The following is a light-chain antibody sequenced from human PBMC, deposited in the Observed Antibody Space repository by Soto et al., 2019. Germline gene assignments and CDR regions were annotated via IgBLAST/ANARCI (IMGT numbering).Light chain of an antibody. J-gene: IGLJ3*02. CDR2: KTH. CDR3: ATWDDSLNGPV. V-gene: IGLV1-44*01. Sequence: QSVVTQPPSVSGTPGQRVTVSCSGSNSNIGDNTVTWYHQLPGAAPKLLIYKTHQRPSGVPDRFSGSKSGTSASLAISGLQSEDEGDYSCATWDDSLNGPVFGGGTTLTVL. CDR1: NSNIGDNT.